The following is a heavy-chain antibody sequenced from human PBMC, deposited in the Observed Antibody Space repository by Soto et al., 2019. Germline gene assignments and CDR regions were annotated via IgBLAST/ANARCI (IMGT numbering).Heavy chain of an antibody. D-gene: IGHD1-7*01. J-gene: IGHJ3*02. CDR1: GGSFSGYY. CDR3: AREGYNWNYDAFDI. Sequence: PSETLSLTCAVYGGSFSGYYWSWIRQPPGKGLEWIGEINRSGSTNYNPPLKSRVTISVDTSKNQFSLKLSSVTAADTAVYYCAREGYNWNYDAFDIWGQGTMVTVSS. V-gene: IGHV4-34*01. CDR2: INRSGST.